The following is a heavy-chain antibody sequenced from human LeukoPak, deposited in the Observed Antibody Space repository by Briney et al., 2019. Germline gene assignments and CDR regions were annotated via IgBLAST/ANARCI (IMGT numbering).Heavy chain of an antibody. CDR2: INPNSGGT. CDR1: GYTFTGYY. CDR3: ARLYYYDNSGYKYNWFDP. V-gene: IGHV1-2*02. J-gene: IGHJ5*02. D-gene: IGHD3-22*01. Sequence: ASVKVSCKASGYTFTGYYMHWVRQAPGQGLEWMGWINPNSGGTDYAQNFQGRVTMTRDTSISTAYMELIRLRPDDTAVYYCARLYYYDNSGYKYNWFDPRGQGTLVTVSS.